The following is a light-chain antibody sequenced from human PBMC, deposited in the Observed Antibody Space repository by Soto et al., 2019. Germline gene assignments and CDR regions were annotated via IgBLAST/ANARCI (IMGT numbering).Light chain of an antibody. Sequence: EIVLTQSPGTLSFSPGERSNLSCRASQSVSSSYLAWYRQTPGQAPRLLIYGASSRATGIPDRFSGTGSGTDFTLTISRLEPEDFAVYYCQQYGSSPLTFGGGTKVDIK. CDR3: QQYGSSPLT. J-gene: IGKJ4*01. CDR2: GAS. CDR1: QSVSSSY. V-gene: IGKV3-20*01.